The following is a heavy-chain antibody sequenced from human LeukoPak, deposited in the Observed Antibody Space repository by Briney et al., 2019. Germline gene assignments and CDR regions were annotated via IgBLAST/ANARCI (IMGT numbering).Heavy chain of an antibody. CDR3: ARGAIRSRDYYYYMDV. J-gene: IGHJ6*03. Sequence: SETLSLTCTVSGGSISSYYWSWIRKPAGKGLEWIGRIYTSGSTNYNPSLKSRVTMSVDTSKNQFSLKLSSVTAADTAVYYCARGAIRSRDYYYYMDVWGKGTTVTVSS. CDR2: IYTSGST. V-gene: IGHV4-4*07. CDR1: GGSISSYY. D-gene: IGHD2-21*01.